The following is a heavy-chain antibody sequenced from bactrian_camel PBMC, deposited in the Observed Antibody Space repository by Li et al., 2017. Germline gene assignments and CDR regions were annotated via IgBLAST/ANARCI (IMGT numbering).Heavy chain of an antibody. CDR1: GYPFRQDC. D-gene: IGHD4*01. V-gene: IGHV3S1*01. CDR3: AADRSFFTATATDKSEYDY. J-gene: IGHJ4*01. CDR2: TNAAGVTT. Sequence: QLVESGGGSVQAGGSLRLSCAASGYPFRQDCMAWFRQTPGKGHEWVPGTNAAGVTTVYAVSVEGRFTMSRDNAKNTVYLQMNSLKPEDTATYYCAADRSFFTATATDKSEYDYWGQGTQVTVS.